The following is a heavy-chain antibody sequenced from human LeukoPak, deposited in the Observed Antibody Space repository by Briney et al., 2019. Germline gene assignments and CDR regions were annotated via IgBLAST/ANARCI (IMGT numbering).Heavy chain of an antibody. CDR1: GGSISSGGYS. V-gene: IGHV4-30-2*01. Sequence: PSQTLSLTCAVSGGSISSGGYSWRWTRQPPGKGLEWIGYIYHSGSTYYYPSLKSRVTISVDRSKNQFSLKLSSVTAADTAVYYCARAVATIRSGVPSDAFDIWGQGTMVTVSS. CDR3: ARAVATIRSGVPSDAFDI. J-gene: IGHJ3*02. D-gene: IGHD5-12*01. CDR2: IYHSGST.